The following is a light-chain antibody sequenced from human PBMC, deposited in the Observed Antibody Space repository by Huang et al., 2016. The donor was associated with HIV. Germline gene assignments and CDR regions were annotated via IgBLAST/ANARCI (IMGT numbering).Light chain of an antibody. J-gene: IGKJ3*01. CDR1: QSVSRY. V-gene: IGKV3-11*01. Sequence: DIILTQSPATLSLSPGDRASLSCRASQSVSRYVAWYQQKPGQAPRLLIYDACNRASGIPARFSGSGSVTDFTLTISSLEPEDFAVYYCQQRSNWGGAFGPGTKVEI. CDR3: QQRSNWGGA. CDR2: DAC.